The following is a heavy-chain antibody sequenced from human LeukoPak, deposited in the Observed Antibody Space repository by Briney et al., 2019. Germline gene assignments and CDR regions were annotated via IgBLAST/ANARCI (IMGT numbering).Heavy chain of an antibody. CDR3: ARRQWYFDL. V-gene: IGHV4-59*01. CDR2: IYYSGST. CDR1: GGSISSYY. Sequence: TSETLSLTCTVSGGSISSYYWNWIRQPPGKGLEWIGYIYYSGSTNYNPSLKSRVTISEDTTRNQFSLKLSSVTAADMAVYYCARRQWYFDLWGRGTLVTVSS. J-gene: IGHJ2*01.